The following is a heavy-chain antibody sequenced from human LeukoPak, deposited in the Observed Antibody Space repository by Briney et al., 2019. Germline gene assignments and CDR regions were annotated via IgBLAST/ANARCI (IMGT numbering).Heavy chain of an antibody. D-gene: IGHD6-6*01. CDR2: IDSGGSNT. Sequence: PGGSLRLSCVVSAFTFSSYWMHWVRQGPGKGLVWVSRIDSGGSNTLYADSVRGRFTISRDNAKNTLYLQMNSLRVEDTAMYYCTRVGREYSSSSPPDYWGQGTLVTVSS. CDR1: AFTFSSYW. V-gene: IGHV3-74*01. J-gene: IGHJ4*02. CDR3: TRVGREYSSSSPPDY.